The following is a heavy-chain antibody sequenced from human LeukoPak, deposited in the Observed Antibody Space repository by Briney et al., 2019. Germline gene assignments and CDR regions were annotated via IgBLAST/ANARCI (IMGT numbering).Heavy chain of an antibody. CDR3: AILYRSSFRCSLDS. Sequence: GGSLRLSYVASGFTFSSYGMHWVSQAPGKGLEWVGLLWFDGSDKYYADSVKGRFTISRDNSNNTLYLQMNSLRAEDTPVYYFAILYRSSFRCSLDSWGQGCLVTV. D-gene: IGHD2-2*01. V-gene: IGHV3-33*01. CDR1: GFTFSSYG. J-gene: IGHJ5*01. CDR2: LWFDGSDK.